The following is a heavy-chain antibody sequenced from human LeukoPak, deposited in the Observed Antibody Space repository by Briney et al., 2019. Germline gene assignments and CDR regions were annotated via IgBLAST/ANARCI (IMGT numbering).Heavy chain of an antibody. CDR2: ISYDGSNK. V-gene: IGHV3-30*18. D-gene: IGHD3-22*01. Sequence: PGRSLRLSCAASGFTFSSYGMHWVRQAPGKGLEWVAVISYDGSNKYYADSVKGRFTISRDNSKNTLYLQMNSLRAEDTAVYYCAKLLYDSSGSNFDYWGQGTLVTVSS. CDR1: GFTFSSYG. CDR3: AKLLYDSSGSNFDY. J-gene: IGHJ4*02.